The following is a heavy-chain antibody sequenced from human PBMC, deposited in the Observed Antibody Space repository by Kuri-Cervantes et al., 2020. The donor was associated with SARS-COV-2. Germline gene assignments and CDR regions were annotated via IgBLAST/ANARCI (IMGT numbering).Heavy chain of an antibody. V-gene: IGHV4-34*01. CDR2: INHSGST. Sequence: SETLSLTCAVYGGSFSSSYWSWIRQPPGKGLEWIGEINHSGSTNYNPSLKSRVTISVDTSKNQFSLKLSSVTAADTAVYYCARDFTLRYCSGGSCYSPYNWFDPWGQGTLVTVSS. D-gene: IGHD2-15*01. J-gene: IGHJ5*02. CDR3: ARDFTLRYCSGGSCYSPYNWFDP. CDR1: GGSFSSSY.